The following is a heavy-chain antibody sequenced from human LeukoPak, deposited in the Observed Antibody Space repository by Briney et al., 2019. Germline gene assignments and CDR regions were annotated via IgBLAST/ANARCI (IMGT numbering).Heavy chain of an antibody. CDR1: GFTFSTYW. CDR2: INGDGSSS. CDR3: TRNPGMDV. J-gene: IGHJ6*02. Sequence: GGSLGLSCAASGFTFSTYWMHWVRQAPGKGLVWVSRINGDGSSSTYADSVKGRLTISRDNAKNTLYLQMNSLRTEDTAVYYCTRNPGMDVWGQGTTVTVSS. V-gene: IGHV3-74*01.